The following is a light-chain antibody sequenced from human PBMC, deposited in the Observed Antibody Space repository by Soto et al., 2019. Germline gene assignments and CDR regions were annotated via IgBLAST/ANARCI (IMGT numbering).Light chain of an antibody. CDR2: STS. J-gene: IGLJ2*01. V-gene: IGLV7-43*01. Sequence: QNVVTQEPSLTVSPGGTVTLTCASSAGAVTSAYYTNWLQQKPGQAPRALIYSTSEKHSWTPARFSGSLLGGKAALTLSAAQPEDEADYYCLLYYGGAQVLFGGGNKVTVL. CDR1: AGAVTSAYY. CDR3: LLYYGGAQVL.